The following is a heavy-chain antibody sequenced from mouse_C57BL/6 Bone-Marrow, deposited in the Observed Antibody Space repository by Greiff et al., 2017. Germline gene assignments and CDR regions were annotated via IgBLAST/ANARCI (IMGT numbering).Heavy chain of an antibody. J-gene: IGHJ1*03. CDR3: ARAPIYYFGSRYFDV. CDR1: GYTFTSYW. V-gene: IGHV1-64*01. D-gene: IGHD1-1*01. CDR2: IHPNSGST. Sequence: GVELVKPGASVKLSCKASGYTFTSYWMHWVKQRPGQGLEWIGMIHPNSGSTNYNEKFKSKATLTVDKSSSTAYMQLSSLTSEDSAVYYCARAPIYYFGSRYFDVWGTGTTVTVSS.